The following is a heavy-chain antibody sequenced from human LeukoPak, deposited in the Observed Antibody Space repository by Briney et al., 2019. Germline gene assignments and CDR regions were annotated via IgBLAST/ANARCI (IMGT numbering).Heavy chain of an antibody. J-gene: IGHJ5*02. Sequence: SETLSLTCTVSGGSISSYSWSWIRQPPGKGLEWIGDIYYSGSTNYNPSLKSRVTISVDTSKNQFSLKLTSVTAADTAVYYCARLPPCSGGRCNWFDPWGQGTLVTVSS. CDR3: ARLPPCSGGRCNWFDP. CDR1: GGSISSYS. CDR2: IYYSGST. V-gene: IGHV4-59*01. D-gene: IGHD2-15*01.